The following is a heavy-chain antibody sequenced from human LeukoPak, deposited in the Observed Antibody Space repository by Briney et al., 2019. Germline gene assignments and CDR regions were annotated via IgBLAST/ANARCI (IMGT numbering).Heavy chain of an antibody. J-gene: IGHJ4*02. D-gene: IGHD1-26*01. CDR1: GFTFSSYA. V-gene: IGHV3-21*01. Sequence: GGSLRLSCVASGFTFSSYAMSWVRQAPGKGLEWVSSISSSSSYIYYADSVKGRFTISRDNAKNSLYLQMNSLRAEDTAVYYCARGVGGSGSYGVYWGQGTLVTVSS. CDR2: ISSSSSYI. CDR3: ARGVGGSGSYGVY.